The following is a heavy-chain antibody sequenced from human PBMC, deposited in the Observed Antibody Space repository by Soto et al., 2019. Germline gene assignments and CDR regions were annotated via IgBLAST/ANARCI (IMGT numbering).Heavy chain of an antibody. D-gene: IGHD2-15*01. J-gene: IGHJ4*02. CDR2: ISPDGTDT. CDR1: GFTFSNHW. Sequence: GQLVESGGGLVQPGGSLRLSCAASGFTFSNHWMHWVRQAPGKGLVWVACISPDGTDTKYADSVKGRFTISRDNFKNMLYLQVNSLGAEDTAVFYCSGEQGGRFDYWGQGTVVTVSS. V-gene: IGHV3-74*01. CDR3: SGEQGGRFDY.